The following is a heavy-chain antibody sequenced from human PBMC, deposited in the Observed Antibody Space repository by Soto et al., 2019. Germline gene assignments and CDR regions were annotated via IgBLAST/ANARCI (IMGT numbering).Heavy chain of an antibody. CDR2: INAGNGNT. V-gene: IGHV1-3*01. J-gene: IGHJ5*02. D-gene: IGHD3-10*01. CDR1: GYTFTSYA. CDR3: ARDRITMVRGVLGWFDP. Sequence: QVQLVQSGAEVKKPGASVKVSCKASGYTFTSYAMHWVRQAPGQRLEWMGWINAGNGNTKYSQKFQGRVTITRDTSAGTAYMELSSLRSEDTAVYYCARDRITMVRGVLGWFDPWGQGTLVTVSS.